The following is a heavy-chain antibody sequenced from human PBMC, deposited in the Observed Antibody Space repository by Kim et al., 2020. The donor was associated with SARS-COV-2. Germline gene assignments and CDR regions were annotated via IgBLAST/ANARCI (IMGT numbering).Heavy chain of an antibody. J-gene: IGHJ4*02. CDR3: ARNDFWSGYNDY. V-gene: IGHV4-4*01. D-gene: IGHD3-3*01. Sequence: NYNPSLKRRVTISVDKSKNPFSLNLSSVTAADTAVYFCARNDFWSGYNDYWGQGTLVTVSS.